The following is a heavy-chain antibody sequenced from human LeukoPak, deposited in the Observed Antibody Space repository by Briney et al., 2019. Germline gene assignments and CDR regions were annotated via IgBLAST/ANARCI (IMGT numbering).Heavy chain of an antibody. Sequence: PGGSLRLSCAASGFTVSSNYMTWVRQAPGKGLEWVSAISGSGGSTYYADSVKGRFTISRDNSKNTLYLQMNSLRAEDTAVYYCAKDDQVPAAVFDYWGQGALVTVSS. CDR3: AKDDQVPAAVFDY. V-gene: IGHV3-23*01. CDR2: ISGSGGST. D-gene: IGHD2-2*01. CDR1: GFTVSSNY. J-gene: IGHJ4*02.